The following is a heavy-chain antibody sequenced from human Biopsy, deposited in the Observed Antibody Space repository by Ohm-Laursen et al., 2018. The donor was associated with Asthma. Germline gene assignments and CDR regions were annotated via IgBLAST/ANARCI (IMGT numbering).Heavy chain of an antibody. CDR1: GFSFSNFA. J-gene: IGHJ3*02. CDR2: ISKDASTQ. D-gene: IGHD1-1*01. Sequence: SLRLSCAAPGFSFSNFAFHWVRKAPGKGLEWVGVISKDASTQDYADSVKGRFTMARDNSKNTLDLRMNSLREEDTAVYYCVRDGTDDAFDIWGQGTVVSVSS. CDR3: VRDGTDDAFDI. V-gene: IGHV3-30*01.